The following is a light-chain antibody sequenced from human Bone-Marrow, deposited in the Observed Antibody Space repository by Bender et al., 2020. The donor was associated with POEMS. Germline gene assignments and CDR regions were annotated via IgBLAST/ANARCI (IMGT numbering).Light chain of an antibody. CDR3: SSYGGSNNLV. Sequence: QSALTQPPSASGSPGQSVTISCTGTSSDIGGYNYVSCYQQHPGKAPKLIISEVTKRPSGVPDRFSGSKSGNTASLTVSGLQAEDDADYYCSSYGGSNNLVFGGGTKLTVL. CDR1: SSDIGGYNY. V-gene: IGLV2-8*01. CDR2: EVT. J-gene: IGLJ3*02.